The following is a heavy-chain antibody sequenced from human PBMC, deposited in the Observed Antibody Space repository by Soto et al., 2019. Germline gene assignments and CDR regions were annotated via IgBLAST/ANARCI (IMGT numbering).Heavy chain of an antibody. CDR3: ARERIVVVVPGESYYYYYMDV. V-gene: IGHV3-7*01. Sequence: PGGSLRLSCAASGFTFSSYWMSWVRQAPGKGLEWVANIKQDGSEKYYVDSVKGRFTISRDNAKNSLYLQMNSLRAEDTAVYYCARERIVVVVPGESYYYYYMDVWGKGTTVTVSS. CDR1: GFTFSSYW. J-gene: IGHJ6*03. CDR2: IKQDGSEK. D-gene: IGHD2-15*01.